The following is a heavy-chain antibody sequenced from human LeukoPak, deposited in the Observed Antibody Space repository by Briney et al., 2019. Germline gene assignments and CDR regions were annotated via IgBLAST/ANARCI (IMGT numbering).Heavy chain of an antibody. J-gene: IGHJ5*02. CDR2: ITTSDGNT. CDR3: AKDGGLWVSAHWGDX. Sequence: GGSLRLSCAASGFTFSSYTMSWVRQAPGKGLEWVSTITTSDGNTYYADSVKGRFTVSRDNSKNTLFLQMNSLRAEDTAVYYCAKDGGLWVSAHWGDXWGXGTLVTVSS. D-gene: IGHD7-27*01. CDR1: GFTFSSYT. V-gene: IGHV3-23*01.